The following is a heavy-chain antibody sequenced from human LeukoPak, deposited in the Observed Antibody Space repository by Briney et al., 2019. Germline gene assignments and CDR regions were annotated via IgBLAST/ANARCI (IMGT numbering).Heavy chain of an antibody. D-gene: IGHD6-13*01. Sequence: GGSLRLSCAASGFSFSSYAMNWVRQAPGKGLEWVSSISGSGTTYYADSVKGRFTISRDNARNTLYLQMNSLRAEDTAVYYCAKDSGHSSSWYYWGQGTLVTVSS. CDR2: ISGSGTT. CDR1: GFSFSSYA. V-gene: IGHV3-23*01. CDR3: AKDSGHSSSWYY. J-gene: IGHJ4*02.